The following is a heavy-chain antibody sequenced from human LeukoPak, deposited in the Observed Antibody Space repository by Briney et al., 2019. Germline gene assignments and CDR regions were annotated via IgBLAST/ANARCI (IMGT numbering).Heavy chain of an antibody. V-gene: IGHV3-9*01. J-gene: IGHJ5*02. CDR1: GFTFDDYA. CDR3: AKVFIASCYSCWFDP. Sequence: GGSLRLSCAASGFTFDDYAMHWVRQAPGTGLEWVSGISWNSGSMGYADSVKGRFTISRDNAKNSLYLQMNSLRAEDTALYYCAKVFIASCYSCWFDPWGQGTLVTVSS. D-gene: IGHD2-2*02. CDR2: ISWNSGSM.